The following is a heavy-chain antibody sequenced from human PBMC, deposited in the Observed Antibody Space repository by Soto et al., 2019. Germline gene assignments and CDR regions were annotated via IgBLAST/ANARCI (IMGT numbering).Heavy chain of an antibody. CDR1: GGSISSYY. CDR3: ARAHGGYPFPDY. D-gene: IGHD2-15*01. V-gene: IGHV4-59*01. J-gene: IGHJ4*02. Sequence: QVQLQESGPGLVKPSETLSLTCTVSGGSISSYYWSWIRQPPGKGLEWIGYIYYSGSTNYNPSLKSRVTISVDTSKNQFSLKLSSVTAADTAVYYCARAHGGYPFPDYWGQGTLVTVSS. CDR2: IYYSGST.